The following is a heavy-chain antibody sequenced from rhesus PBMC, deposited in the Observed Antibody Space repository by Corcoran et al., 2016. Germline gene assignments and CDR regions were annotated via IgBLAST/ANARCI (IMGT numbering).Heavy chain of an antibody. D-gene: IGHD6-13*01. CDR3: ARPYSSWTDDAFDF. CDR2: IYGSGGGT. CDR1: GGSISDDYY. J-gene: IGHJ3*01. V-gene: IGHV4-106*01. Sequence: QVQLQESGPGLVKPSETLSLTCAVPGGSISDDYYWSWIRQPPGKGLEWIGYIYGSGGGTNYNPSLKNRVTISIDTSNNQFSLKLRSVTAADTAVYYCARPYSSWTDDAFDFWGQGLRVTVSS.